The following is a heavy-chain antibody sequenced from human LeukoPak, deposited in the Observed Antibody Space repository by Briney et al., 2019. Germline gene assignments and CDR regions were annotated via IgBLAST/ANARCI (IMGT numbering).Heavy chain of an antibody. CDR3: ARDGLSRGDYDYRGCYFDY. Sequence: ASVEVSCKASGHTFTGYYMHWVRQAPGQGLEWMGWINPKSGGTNYAQKFQGRVTMTRDTSISTAYMELSRLRSDDTAVYYCARDGLSRGDYDYRGCYFDYWGQGTLVTVSS. CDR2: INPKSGGT. J-gene: IGHJ4*02. CDR1: GHTFTGYY. V-gene: IGHV1-2*02. D-gene: IGHD5-12*01.